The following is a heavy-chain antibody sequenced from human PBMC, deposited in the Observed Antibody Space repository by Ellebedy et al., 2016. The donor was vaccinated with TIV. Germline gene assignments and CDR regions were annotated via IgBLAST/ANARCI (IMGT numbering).Heavy chain of an antibody. CDR2: IYSGGST. CDR3: AKEFHNEGYGAYFDF. CDR1: GFTVSSNY. D-gene: IGHD3-10*01. Sequence: GGSLRLSXAASGFTVSSNYMSWVRQAPGKGLEWVSVIYSGGSTYYADSVKGRFTISRDNSKNTLDLQMNSLRTEDTAVYYCAKEFHNEGYGAYFDFWGRGTLVAVSS. J-gene: IGHJ4*02. V-gene: IGHV3-53*05.